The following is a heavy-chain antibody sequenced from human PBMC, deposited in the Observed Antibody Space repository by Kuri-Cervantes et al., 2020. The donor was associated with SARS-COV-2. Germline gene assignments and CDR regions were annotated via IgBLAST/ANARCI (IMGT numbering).Heavy chain of an antibody. CDR3: ARGGGGLPDV. CDR2: IYYSGST. Sequence: ESLMISCTVSGGSISSYYWSWIRQPPGKGLEWIGYIYYSGSTNYNPSLKSRVTISVDTSKNQFSLKLSSVTAADTAVYYCARGGGGLPDVWGKGTTVTVSS. J-gene: IGHJ6*04. D-gene: IGHD2-21*02. V-gene: IGHV4-59*01. CDR1: GGSISSYY.